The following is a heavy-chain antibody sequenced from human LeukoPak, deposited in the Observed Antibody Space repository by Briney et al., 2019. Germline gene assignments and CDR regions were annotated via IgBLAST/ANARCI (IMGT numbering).Heavy chain of an antibody. Sequence: SVKVSCKASGFTFTSSAVQWVRQARGQRLEWIGWIVVGSGNTNYAQKFQERVTITRDMSTSTAYMELSSLRSEDTAVYYCVRSSALTMVRGNGMDVWGQGTTVTVSS. J-gene: IGHJ6*02. CDR3: VRSSALTMVRGNGMDV. D-gene: IGHD3-10*01. CDR2: IVVGSGNT. V-gene: IGHV1-58*01. CDR1: GFTFTSSA.